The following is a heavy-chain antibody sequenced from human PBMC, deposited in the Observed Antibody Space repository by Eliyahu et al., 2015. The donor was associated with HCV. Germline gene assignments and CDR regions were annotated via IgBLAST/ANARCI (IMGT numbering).Heavy chain of an antibody. CDR1: GYY. Sequence: GYYMHWVRQAPGQGLEWMGWINPNSGGTNYAQKFQGWVTMTRDTSISTAYMELSRLRSDDTAVYYCARESASLERYYYYYGMDVWGQGTTVTVSS. CDR2: INPNSGGT. CDR3: ARESASLERYYYYYGMDV. D-gene: IGHD1-1*01. V-gene: IGHV1-2*04. J-gene: IGHJ6*02.